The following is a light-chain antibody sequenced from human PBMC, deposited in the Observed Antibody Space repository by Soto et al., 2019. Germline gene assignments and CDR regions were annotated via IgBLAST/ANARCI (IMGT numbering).Light chain of an antibody. V-gene: IGKV3-11*01. J-gene: IGKJ2*01. CDR3: HQYNTWYT. CDR1: QSVSSY. Sequence: EIVLTQSPATLSLSPGERATLSCRASQSVSSYLAWYQQKPGQAPRLLIYDASNRATGIPARFSGSGSGTDFTLTINSLQSDDFAVYYCHQYNTWYTFGQGTKLEIK. CDR2: DAS.